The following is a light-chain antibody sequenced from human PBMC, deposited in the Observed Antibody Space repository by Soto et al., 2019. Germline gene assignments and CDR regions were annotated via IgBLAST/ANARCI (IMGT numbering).Light chain of an antibody. J-gene: IGKJ5*01. Sequence: TVTTQSPATLSVSPGQRPTLSCRASQSVSSKVAWYQQKPGQAPTLLIYDASTRATGIVAWFSGSGSGTEVTLTISSLQSEEFAVYYCQQYNNWPPITFGQGTRLEIK. V-gene: IGKV3-15*01. CDR1: QSVSSK. CDR2: DAS. CDR3: QQYNNWPPIT.